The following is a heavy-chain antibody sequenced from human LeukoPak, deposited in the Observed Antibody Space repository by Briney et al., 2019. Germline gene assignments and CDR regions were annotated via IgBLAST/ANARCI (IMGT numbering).Heavy chain of an antibody. Sequence: GGSLRLSCAASGFTFSSYWMSWVRQAPGQGLEWVANIKQDGTEKYYVDSVKGRFTISRDNAKNSLYLQMNSLRAEDTAVYYCANGGGGAFDFWGQGTMVTVSS. V-gene: IGHV3-7*01. CDR1: GFTFSSYW. D-gene: IGHD3-10*01. CDR2: IKQDGTEK. J-gene: IGHJ3*01. CDR3: ANGGGGAFDF.